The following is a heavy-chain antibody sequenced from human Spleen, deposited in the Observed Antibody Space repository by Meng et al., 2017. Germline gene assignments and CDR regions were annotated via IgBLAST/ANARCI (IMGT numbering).Heavy chain of an antibody. CDR1: GFTFSSYG. D-gene: IGHD6-13*01. V-gene: IGHV3-33*01. J-gene: IGHJ4*02. CDR3: AREQDGGSSWYFDY. CDR2: IWYDGSNK. Sequence: GGSLRLSCAASGFTFSSYGMHWVRQAPGKGLEWVAVIWYDGSNKYYADSVKGRFTISRDNSKNTLYLQMNSLRAEDTAVYYCAREQDGGSSWYFDYWGQGTLVTVSS.